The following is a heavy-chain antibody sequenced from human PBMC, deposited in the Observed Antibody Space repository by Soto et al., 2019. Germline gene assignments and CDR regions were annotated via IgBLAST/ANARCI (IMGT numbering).Heavy chain of an antibody. D-gene: IGHD5-12*01. Sequence: VQLLESGGSLVQPGGSLTLSCAASGFPFSSYAMSWVRQTPEKGLELGAGISGGGNDRYYADFVQGRFNFSRDNSRNILYLQMNSLRADDTAMYFCARSLFMVAPDNEPFDYWGQGNLVTVSS. J-gene: IGHJ4*02. V-gene: IGHV3-23*01. CDR1: GFPFSSYA. CDR2: ISGGGNDR. CDR3: ARSLFMVAPDNEPFDY.